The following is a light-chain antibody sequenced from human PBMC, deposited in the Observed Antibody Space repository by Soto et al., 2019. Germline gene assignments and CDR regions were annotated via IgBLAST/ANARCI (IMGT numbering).Light chain of an antibody. CDR3: QQDYNLVWT. CDR1: QSVSSSY. J-gene: IGKJ1*01. V-gene: IGKV3D-7*01. Sequence: GMKQSPATLSLSTGERATLSCRASQSVSSSYLSWFQQKPGQAPRLLIYGASTKATGIPARFSGSGSGTDFTLTISSLQPEDFAVDYCQQDYNLVWTFGEGARADI. CDR2: GAS.